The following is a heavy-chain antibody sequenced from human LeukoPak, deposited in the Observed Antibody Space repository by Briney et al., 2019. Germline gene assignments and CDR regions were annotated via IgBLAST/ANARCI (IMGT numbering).Heavy chain of an antibody. CDR3: ARIYVWGSYSPYYFDY. D-gene: IGHD3-16*01. CDR2: IYSGGST. Sequence: GGSLRLSCAASGFTVSNNYMSWVRQAPGKGLEWVSVIYSGGSTYYADSVKGRFTISRDNSKNTLYLQMNSLRAEDTAAYYCARIYVWGSYSPYYFDYWGQGTLGAVSS. V-gene: IGHV3-53*01. CDR1: GFTVSNNY. J-gene: IGHJ4*02.